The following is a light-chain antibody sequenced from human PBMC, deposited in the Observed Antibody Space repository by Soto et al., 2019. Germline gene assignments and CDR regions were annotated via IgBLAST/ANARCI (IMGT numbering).Light chain of an antibody. Sequence: QAVVTQPPSASGSPGQSVTISCTGTSSDVGGYDYVSWYQQRPGKAPKLLIHEVTKRPSGVPDRFSGSKSGNTASLTVSGLQAEDEADYYCQAYDYSLTASVFGGGTKLTVL. CDR3: QAYDYSLTASV. J-gene: IGLJ3*02. CDR2: EVT. CDR1: SSDVGGYDY. V-gene: IGLV2-8*01.